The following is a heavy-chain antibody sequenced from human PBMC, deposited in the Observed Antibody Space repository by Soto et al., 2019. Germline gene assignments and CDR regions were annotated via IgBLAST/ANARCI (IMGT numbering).Heavy chain of an antibody. CDR1: GGSISSSSYY. V-gene: IGHV4-39*01. J-gene: IGHJ4*02. Sequence: SETLSLTCTVSGGSISSSSYYWGWIRQPPGKGLEWIGSIYYSGSTYYNPSLKSRVTISVDTSKNQFSLKLSSVTAADTAVYYCASSGGSWEKIDYWGQGTLVTVSS. CDR2: IYYSGST. D-gene: IGHD2-15*01. CDR3: ASSGGSWEKIDY.